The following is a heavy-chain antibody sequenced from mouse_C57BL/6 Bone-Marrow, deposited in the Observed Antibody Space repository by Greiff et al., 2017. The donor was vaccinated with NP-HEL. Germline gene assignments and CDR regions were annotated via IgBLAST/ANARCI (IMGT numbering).Heavy chain of an antibody. CDR2: INPNNGGT. CDR1: GYTFTDYY. D-gene: IGHD3-2*02. CDR3: ARPAQALYYFDY. J-gene: IGHJ2*01. Sequence: VQLQQSGPELVKPGASVKIPCKASGYTFTDYYMDWVKQSHGKSLEWIGDINPNNGGTIYNQKFKGKATLTVDKSSSTAYMELRSLTSEDTAVYYCARPAQALYYFDYWGQGTTLTVSS. V-gene: IGHV1-18*01.